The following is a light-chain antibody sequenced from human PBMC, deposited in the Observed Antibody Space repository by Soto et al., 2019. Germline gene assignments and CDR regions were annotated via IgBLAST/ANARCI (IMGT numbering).Light chain of an antibody. Sequence: DIQMTQSPSSLSASVGDRVTITCRASQSISSYLNWYQQKPGKAPKLLIYDASSLKSGVPSRFSGSGPGTDFTLNISSLQPEDFASYYCKQSYSTPLTFGQGTKVEIK. V-gene: IGKV1-39*01. CDR2: DAS. J-gene: IGKJ1*01. CDR3: KQSYSTPLT. CDR1: QSISSY.